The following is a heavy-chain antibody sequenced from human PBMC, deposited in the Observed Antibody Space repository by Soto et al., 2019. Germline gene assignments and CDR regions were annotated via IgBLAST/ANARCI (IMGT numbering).Heavy chain of an antibody. Sequence: SETLSNTCSVSYDSSISDKDYWVWIRQHPGKGLEWIGSIYYRGNAYYNPSLQTRVTISLDKSKSQFSLKLNSVTAADSAVYFCARLEGLATISYYFDFWGPGALVTVFS. J-gene: IGHJ4*02. CDR2: IYYRGNA. CDR3: ARLEGLATISYYFDF. D-gene: IGHD5-12*01. V-gene: IGHV4-39*01. CDR1: YDSSISDKDY.